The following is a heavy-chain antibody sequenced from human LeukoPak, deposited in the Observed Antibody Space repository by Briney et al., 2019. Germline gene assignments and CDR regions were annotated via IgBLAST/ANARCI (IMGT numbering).Heavy chain of an antibody. CDR1: GFTFTSSA. CDR2: XVVGSGNT. J-gene: IGHJ3*02. CDR3: AAENPADLYDIVDAFDI. V-gene: IGHV1-58*01. Sequence: GASVXXXXXASGFTFTSSAXXWGRQAXGQRREXXXXXVVGSGNTNYAQKFQERVTITRDRSTSTAYMELSSLRSEDTAVYYCAAENPADLYDIVDAFDIWGQGTMVTVSS. D-gene: IGHD3-9*01.